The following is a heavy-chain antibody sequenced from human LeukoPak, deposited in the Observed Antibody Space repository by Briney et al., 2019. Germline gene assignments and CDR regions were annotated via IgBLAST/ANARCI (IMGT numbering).Heavy chain of an antibody. J-gene: IGHJ5*02. CDR2: IYYSGST. Sequence: PSETLSLTCTVSGGSISSYYWSWIRQPPGKGLEWIGYIYYSGSTNYNPSLKSRVTISVDTSKNQFSLKLSSVTAADTAVYYCAREVGFGELLTWFDPWGQGTLVTVSS. CDR1: GGSISSYY. V-gene: IGHV4-59*12. CDR3: AREVGFGELLTWFDP. D-gene: IGHD3-10*01.